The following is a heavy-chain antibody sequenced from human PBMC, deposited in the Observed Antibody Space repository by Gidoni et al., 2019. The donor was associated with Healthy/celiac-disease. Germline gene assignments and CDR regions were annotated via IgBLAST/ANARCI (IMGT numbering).Heavy chain of an antibody. CDR1: GFTFGAYA. Sequence: EVQLVESGGGLVQPGRALRLSCTASGFTFGAYAMSWVRQAPGKGLEWVGFIRSKAYGGTTEYAASVKGRFTISRDDSKSIAYLQMNSLKTEDTAVYYCTRDLNYYAAYGMDVWGQGTTVTVSS. J-gene: IGHJ6*02. CDR2: IRSKAYGGTT. D-gene: IGHD3-10*01. CDR3: TRDLNYYAAYGMDV. V-gene: IGHV3-49*04.